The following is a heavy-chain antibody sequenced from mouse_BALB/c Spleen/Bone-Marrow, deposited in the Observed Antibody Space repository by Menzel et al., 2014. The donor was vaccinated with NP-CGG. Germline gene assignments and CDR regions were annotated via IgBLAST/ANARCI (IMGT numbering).Heavy chain of an antibody. V-gene: IGHV14-3*02. CDR1: GFNIKDTY. D-gene: IGHD2-14*01. J-gene: IGHJ3*01. Sequence: EVQRVESGAELVKPGASVKLSCTASGFNIKDTYMHWVKQRPEQGLEWIGRIDPANGNTKYGPKFQGKATITADTSSNTAYLQLSSLTSEDTAVYYCTRGYDEGFAYWGQGTLVTVSA. CDR2: IDPANGNT. CDR3: TRGYDEGFAY.